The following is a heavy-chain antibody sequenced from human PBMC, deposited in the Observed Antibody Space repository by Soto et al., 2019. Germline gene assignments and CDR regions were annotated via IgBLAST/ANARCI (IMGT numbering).Heavy chain of an antibody. CDR3: ARDLNMVRGVLDY. CDR1: GYTFTSYY. D-gene: IGHD3-10*01. J-gene: IGHJ4*02. CDR2: INPSGGST. Sequence: GASVKVSCKASGYTFTSYYMDWVRQAPGQGLEWMGIINPSGGSTSCAQKFQGRVTMTRDTSTSTVYMELSSLRSEDTAVYYCARDLNMVRGVLDYWGQGTLVTVSS. V-gene: IGHV1-46*01.